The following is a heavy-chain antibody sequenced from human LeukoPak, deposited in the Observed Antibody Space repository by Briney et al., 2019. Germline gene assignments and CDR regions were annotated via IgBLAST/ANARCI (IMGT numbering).Heavy chain of an antibody. V-gene: IGHV1-69*04. CDR1: GGTFSSYA. J-gene: IGHJ3*02. CDR3: ARDRYCSGGSCYQRSRDHDAFDI. D-gene: IGHD2-15*01. CDR2: IIPILGIA. Sequence: GASVKVSCKASGGTFSSYAISWVRQAPGQGLEWMGRIIPILGIANYAQKFQGRVTITAGKSTSTAYMELSSLRSEDTAVYYCARDRYCSGGSCYQRSRDHDAFDIWGQGTMVTVSS.